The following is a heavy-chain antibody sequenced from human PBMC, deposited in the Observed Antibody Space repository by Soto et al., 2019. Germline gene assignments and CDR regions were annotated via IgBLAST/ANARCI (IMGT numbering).Heavy chain of an antibody. J-gene: IGHJ6*02. CDR3: AKDYCGADCHPIPLTYGLDI. V-gene: IGHV3-30*18. Sequence: PGGSLRLSCAASGFTFSDYGIHWVRQAPGKGLEWVALVSYDGSNIYYAESVKGRFTLSRDNSKNTVYLQMNSLRAEDTAVYYCAKDYCGADCHPIPLTYGLDIWGQGTTVTVSS. CDR2: VSYDGSNI. CDR1: GFTFSDYG. D-gene: IGHD2-21*02.